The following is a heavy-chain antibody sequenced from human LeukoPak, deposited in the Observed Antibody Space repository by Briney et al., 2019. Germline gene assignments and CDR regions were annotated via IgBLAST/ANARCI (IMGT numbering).Heavy chain of an antibody. D-gene: IGHD6-6*01. Sequence: ASVKVSCKASGYTFTSYYIHWVRQAPGQGLEWMGLINPSGGSTNYAQKFQGRVTMTRDTSISTVYMELSRLRSDDTAVYYCAREWFEIAARQKAFDIWGQGTMVTVSS. J-gene: IGHJ3*02. V-gene: IGHV1-2*02. CDR3: AREWFEIAARQKAFDI. CDR1: GYTFTSYY. CDR2: INPSGGST.